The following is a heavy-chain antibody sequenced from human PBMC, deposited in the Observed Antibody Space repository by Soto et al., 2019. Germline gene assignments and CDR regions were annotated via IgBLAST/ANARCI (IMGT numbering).Heavy chain of an antibody. CDR2: INPNSGGT. J-gene: IGHJ4*02. V-gene: IGHV1-2*02. CDR3: ARDVPEIAAAGTNYFHY. CDR1: GYTFTGYY. Sequence: GASVKVSCKASGYTFTGYYMHWVRQAPGQGLEWMGWINPNSGGTNYAQKFQGRVTMTRDTSISTAYMELSRLRSDDTAVYYCARDVPEIAAAGTNYFHYWGQGTLVTVSS. D-gene: IGHD6-13*01.